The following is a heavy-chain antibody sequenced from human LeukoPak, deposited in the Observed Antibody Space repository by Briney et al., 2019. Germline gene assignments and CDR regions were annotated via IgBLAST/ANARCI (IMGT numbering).Heavy chain of an antibody. D-gene: IGHD3-10*01. CDR1: GFTFSDYY. Sequence: GGSLRLSCAASGFTFSDYYMSWIRQAPGKGLEWVSYISSSSSYTNYADSVKGRFTISRDNAKNSLYLQVNSLRAEDTAVYYCARLTLYYYGSGSYYNNFDYWGQGTLVTVSS. CDR2: ISSSSSYT. J-gene: IGHJ4*02. V-gene: IGHV3-11*06. CDR3: ARLTLYYYGSGSYYNNFDY.